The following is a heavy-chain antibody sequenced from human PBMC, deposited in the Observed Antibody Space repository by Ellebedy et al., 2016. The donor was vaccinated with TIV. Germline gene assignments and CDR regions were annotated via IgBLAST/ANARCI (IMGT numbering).Heavy chain of an antibody. Sequence: AASVKVSCKASGFTFTTCGISWVRQAPGQGLEWMGWISSDTGNTTYAQKVQGRVTMTTDTSTSIAYMELRSLRTDDTAVNYCAREWGFDPWGKGTLVTVSS. CDR1: GFTFTTCG. D-gene: IGHD3-16*01. V-gene: IGHV1-18*04. CDR2: ISSDTGNT. J-gene: IGHJ5*02. CDR3: AREWGFDP.